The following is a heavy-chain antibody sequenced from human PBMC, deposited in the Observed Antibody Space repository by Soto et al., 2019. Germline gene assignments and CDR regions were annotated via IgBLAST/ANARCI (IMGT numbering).Heavy chain of an antibody. CDR2: ISYDESDK. CDR3: VKSQFSASGGYTLDS. CDR1: AFNFRTYA. D-gene: IGHD3-22*01. J-gene: IGHJ4*02. V-gene: IGHV3-30*18. Sequence: QVQLVESGGGVVQPGRSLRLSCAGSAFNFRTYAMHWVRQAPGKGLEWVAVISYDESDKFYADSVKGRFTISKDNSKNTLYLQMNSLRVEDSAVYYCVKSQFSASGGYTLDSWGQGTLVTVSS.